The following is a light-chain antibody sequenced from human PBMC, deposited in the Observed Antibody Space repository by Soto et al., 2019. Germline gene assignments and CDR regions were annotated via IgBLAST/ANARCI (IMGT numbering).Light chain of an antibody. CDR1: QSIRSD. J-gene: IGKJ5*01. Sequence: EIVMTQSPATLSVSPGERATLSCRASQSIRSDLAWYRQKPGQAPRLLIYDASTRATGVSARFSGSGSGTEFTLTISSLQSEDFAVYYCQQYKNWPPITFGQGTRLEIK. V-gene: IGKV3-15*01. CDR2: DAS. CDR3: QQYKNWPPIT.